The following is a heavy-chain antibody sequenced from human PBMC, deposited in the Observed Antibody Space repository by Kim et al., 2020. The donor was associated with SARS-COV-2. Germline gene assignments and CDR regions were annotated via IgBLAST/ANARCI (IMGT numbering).Heavy chain of an antibody. CDR2: INHSGST. J-gene: IGHJ5*02. D-gene: IGHD3-22*01. Sequence: SETLSLTCAVYGGSFSGYYWSWIRQPPGKGLEWIGEINHSGSTNYNPSLKSRVTISVDTSKNQFSLKLSSVTAADTAVYYCARGLGVTMIVVVPRGWFDPWGQGTLVTVSS. V-gene: IGHV4-34*01. CDR1: GGSFSGYY. CDR3: ARGLGVTMIVVVPRGWFDP.